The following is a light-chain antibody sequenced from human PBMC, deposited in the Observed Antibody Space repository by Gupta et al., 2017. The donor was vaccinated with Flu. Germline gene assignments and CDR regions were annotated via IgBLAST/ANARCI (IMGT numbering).Light chain of an antibody. Sequence: QLVLPHSPSASASLGASVKLTCTLSSVHSTYPIAWHQQQPEKGPRFRMKLNSDGSHDKGDGIPDRCSGSSSGAERYLTISSLQAEDEDDYFCQAWGAGVRVFGGGTKLTVL. CDR1: SVHSTYP. J-gene: IGLJ3*02. V-gene: IGLV4-69*01. CDR2: LNSDGSH. CDR3: QAWGAGVRV.